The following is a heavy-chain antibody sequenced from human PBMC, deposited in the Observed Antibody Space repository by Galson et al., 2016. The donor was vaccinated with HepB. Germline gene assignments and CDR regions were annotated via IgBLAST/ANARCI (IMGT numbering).Heavy chain of an antibody. D-gene: IGHD3-3*01. CDR1: GYTFTNYG. Sequence: SVKVSCKASGYTFTNYGINWVRQAPGQGLEWMGWISAHNGNTVYAQKLQGRVTMTTDTSTSTAYMELRSLRSDDTAVYYCARDLENYDFWSGYYKCLDYWGQGTLVTVSS. V-gene: IGHV1-18*01. J-gene: IGHJ4*02. CDR3: ARDLENYDFWSGYYKCLDY. CDR2: ISAHNGNT.